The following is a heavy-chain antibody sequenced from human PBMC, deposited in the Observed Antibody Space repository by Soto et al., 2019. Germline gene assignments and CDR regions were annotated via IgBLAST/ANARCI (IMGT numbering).Heavy chain of an antibody. CDR3: ARAGYYDFWSDPRNWFDP. V-gene: IGHV4-61*01. J-gene: IGHJ5*02. Sequence: PSETLSLTCTVSGGSVSSTSYYWTWIRQPPGKGLEWIGYIHYSGSTNYNPSLQSRVTISVDTSKNQFSLKLSSVTAADTAVYYCARAGYYDFWSDPRNWFDPWGQGALVTVSS. D-gene: IGHD3-3*01. CDR2: IHYSGST. CDR1: GGSVSSTSYY.